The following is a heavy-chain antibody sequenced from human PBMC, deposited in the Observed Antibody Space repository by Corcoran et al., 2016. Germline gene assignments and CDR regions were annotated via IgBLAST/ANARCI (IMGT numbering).Heavy chain of an antibody. Sequence: EVQLVESGGGLIQPGGSLRLSCAASGFTVSSNYMSWVRQAPGKGLEWVSVIYRGGSTYYADSVKGRFTISRDNSKNTLYLQMNSLRAEDTAVYYCARVIPDSSGYYYYFDYWGQGTLVTVSS. CDR3: ARVIPDSSGYYYYFDY. CDR2: IYRGGST. CDR1: GFTVSSNY. D-gene: IGHD3-22*01. V-gene: IGHV3-53*01. J-gene: IGHJ4*02.